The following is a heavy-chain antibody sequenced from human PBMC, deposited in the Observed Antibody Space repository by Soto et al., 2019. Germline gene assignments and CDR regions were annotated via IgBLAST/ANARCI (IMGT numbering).Heavy chain of an antibody. Sequence: GGSLRLSCAASGFTFSNAWMSWVRQAPGKGLEWVGRIKSKTDGGTTDYAAPVKGRFTISRDESKNTLYLQMNSLKTRETAGYFCSQEWGYDSSGYYYWFDPWGQGTLVTVSS. CDR2: IKSKTDGGTT. CDR3: SQEWGYDSSGYYYWFDP. J-gene: IGHJ5*02. V-gene: IGHV3-15*01. CDR1: GFTFSNAW. D-gene: IGHD3-22*01.